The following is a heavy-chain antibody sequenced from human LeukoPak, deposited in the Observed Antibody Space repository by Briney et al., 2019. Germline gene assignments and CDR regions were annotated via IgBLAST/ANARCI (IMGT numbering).Heavy chain of an antibody. Sequence: GGSLRLSCAASGFTFSSYSMNRVRQAPGKGLEWVSSISRSSSYIYYADSVKGRFTISRDNAKNSLYLQMNSLRGEDTAVYYCARLGSIAAAGTPDYWGQGTLVTVSS. CDR3: ARLGSIAAAGTPDY. D-gene: IGHD6-13*01. CDR2: ISRSSSYI. CDR1: GFTFSSYS. J-gene: IGHJ4*02. V-gene: IGHV3-21*01.